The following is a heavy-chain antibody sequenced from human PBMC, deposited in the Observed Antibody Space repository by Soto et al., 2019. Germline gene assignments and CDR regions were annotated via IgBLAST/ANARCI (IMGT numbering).Heavy chain of an antibody. CDR1: GYTLTELS. Sequence: ASVKVSCKVSGYTLTELSMHWVRQAPGKGLEWMGGFDPEDGETIYAQKFQGRVTMTEDTSTDTAYMELSSLRSEDTAVYYCATVSYDILTGYYVWSHWFDPWGQGTLVTVSS. CDR3: ATVSYDILTGYYVWSHWFDP. J-gene: IGHJ5*02. D-gene: IGHD3-9*01. V-gene: IGHV1-24*01. CDR2: FDPEDGET.